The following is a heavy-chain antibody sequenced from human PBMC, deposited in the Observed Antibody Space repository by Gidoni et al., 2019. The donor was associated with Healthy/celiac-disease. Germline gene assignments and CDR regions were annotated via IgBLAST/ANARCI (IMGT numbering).Heavy chain of an antibody. CDR1: GFTFSSYA. V-gene: IGHV3-30-3*01. Sequence: QVQLVESGGGVVQPGRSLRLSCAASGFTFSSYAMHWVRQAPGKGLEWVAVISYDGSNKYYADSVKGRFTISRDNSKNTLYLQMNSLRAEDTAVYYCARDAAYSSSWYGVYYYYYMDVWGKGTTVTVSS. D-gene: IGHD6-13*01. J-gene: IGHJ6*03. CDR2: ISYDGSNK. CDR3: ARDAAYSSSWYGVYYYYYMDV.